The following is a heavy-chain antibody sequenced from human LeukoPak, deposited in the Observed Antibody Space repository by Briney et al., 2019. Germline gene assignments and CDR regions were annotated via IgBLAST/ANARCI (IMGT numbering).Heavy chain of an antibody. Sequence: SETLSLTCTVSGGSISSSSYYWGWIRQPPGKGLEWIGSIYYSGSTYYNPSLKSRVTISVDTSKNQFSLKLSSVTAADTAVYYCARRKRELRYFDWPPTGAFDIWGQGTMVTVSS. CDR1: GGSISSSSYY. V-gene: IGHV4-39*01. D-gene: IGHD3-9*01. CDR2: IYYSGST. CDR3: ARRKRELRYFDWPPTGAFDI. J-gene: IGHJ3*02.